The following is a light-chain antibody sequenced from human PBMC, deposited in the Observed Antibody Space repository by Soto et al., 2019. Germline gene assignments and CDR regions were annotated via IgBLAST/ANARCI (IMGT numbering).Light chain of an antibody. CDR1: QGISSY. Sequence: DIQLTQSPSFLSASVGDRVTITCRAGQGISSYLAWYQQQPGKAPKLLIYAASTLQSGVPSRFSGSGSGTEFTLTISSLQPEDFATYYCQQLNSYPLTFGQGTKVEI. CDR3: QQLNSYPLT. V-gene: IGKV1-9*01. J-gene: IGKJ1*01. CDR2: AAS.